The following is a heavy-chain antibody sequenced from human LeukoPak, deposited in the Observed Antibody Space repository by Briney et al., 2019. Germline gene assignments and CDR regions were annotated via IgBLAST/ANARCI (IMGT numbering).Heavy chain of an antibody. CDR1: GGSISSYY. CDR2: IYYSGYT. J-gene: IGHJ3*02. V-gene: IGHV4-59*01. D-gene: IGHD6-19*01. Sequence: SETLSLTCTVSGGSISSYYWSWIRQPPGKGLEWIGYIYYSGYTNYNPSLKSRVTIPVDTSKNQFSLKLSSVTAADTAVYYCAKVGSGWYCWAFDIWGQGTMVTVSS. CDR3: AKVGSGWYCWAFDI.